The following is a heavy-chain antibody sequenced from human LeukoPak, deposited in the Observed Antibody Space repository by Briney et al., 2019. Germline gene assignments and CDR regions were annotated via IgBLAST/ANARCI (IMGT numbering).Heavy chain of an antibody. D-gene: IGHD4-11*01. V-gene: IGHV4-39*01. Sequence: SETLSLTCTVSGGSISSSSYYWGWIRQPPGKRLEWIGSIYYSGSTYYNPSLKSRVTISVDTSKNQFSLKLSSVTAADTAVSYCARHSRQLRGRIFSWGQGTLVTVSS. J-gene: IGHJ5*02. CDR1: GGSISSSSYY. CDR2: IYYSGST. CDR3: ARHSRQLRGRIFS.